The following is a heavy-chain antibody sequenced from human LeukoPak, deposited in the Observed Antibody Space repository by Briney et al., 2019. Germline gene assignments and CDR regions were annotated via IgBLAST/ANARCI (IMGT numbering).Heavy chain of an antibody. CDR3: AKDRYSGSYPTYFDY. Sequence: PGRSLRLSCAASGFTFSSYGMHWVRQAPGKGLEWVAVISYDGSNKYYADSVKGRFTISRDNSKNTLYLQMNSLRAEDTAVYYCAKDRYSGSYPTYFDYWGQGTLVTVSS. V-gene: IGHV3-30*18. D-gene: IGHD1-26*01. J-gene: IGHJ4*02. CDR2: ISYDGSNK. CDR1: GFTFSSYG.